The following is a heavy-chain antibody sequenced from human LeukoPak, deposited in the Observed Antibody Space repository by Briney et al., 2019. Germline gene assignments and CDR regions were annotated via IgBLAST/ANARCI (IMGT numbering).Heavy chain of an antibody. CDR1: GFTVSSNC. CDR3: AKDGHSSSWPGGYYYYGMDV. D-gene: IGHD6-13*01. CDR2: TYSGGRT. Sequence: GGSLRLSCAAAGFTVSSNCMSWVRQAPGKGLEWVSVTYSGGRTYYADSVKGRFTISRDNSENTLYLQMNSLRAEDTAVYYCAKDGHSSSWPGGYYYYGMDVWGQGTTVTVSS. V-gene: IGHV3-66*01. J-gene: IGHJ6*02.